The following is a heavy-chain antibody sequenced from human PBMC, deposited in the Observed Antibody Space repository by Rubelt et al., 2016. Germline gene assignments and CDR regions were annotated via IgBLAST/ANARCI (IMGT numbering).Heavy chain of an antibody. J-gene: IGHJ5*02. CDR1: GGSFSGYY. Sequence: QVQLQQWGAGLLKPSETLSLTCAVYGGSFSGYYWSWIRQPPGKGLEWIGEINHSGSTNYNPSLKSRVTMSVDRSTNQFSLELVSVTAAGTAVYYCARGGRYYGSGSYQVHNWFDPWGQGTLVTVSS. CDR3: ARGGRYYGSGSYQVHNWFDP. CDR2: INHSGST. V-gene: IGHV4-34*01. D-gene: IGHD3-10*01.